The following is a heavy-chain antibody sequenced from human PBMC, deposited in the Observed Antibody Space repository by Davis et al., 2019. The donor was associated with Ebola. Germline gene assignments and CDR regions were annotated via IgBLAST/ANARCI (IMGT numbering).Heavy chain of an antibody. CDR1: GGSISSGGYS. J-gene: IGHJ6*02. V-gene: IGHV4-30-4*07. D-gene: IGHD5-18*01. CDR3: ARAVYSYTYDYYGLDV. Sequence: MPSETLSLTCAVSGGSISSGGYSWSWIRQPPGKGLEWIGYIYYSGSTYYNPSLKSRVTISVDTSKNQFSLKLSSVTAADTAVYYCARAVYSYTYDYYGLDVWGQGTTVTVSS. CDR2: IYYSGST.